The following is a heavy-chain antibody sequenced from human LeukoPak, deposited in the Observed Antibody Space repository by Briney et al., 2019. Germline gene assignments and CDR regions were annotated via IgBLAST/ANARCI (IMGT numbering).Heavy chain of an antibody. CDR3: ASCDSSGYYPYYFDY. CDR1: GGSISSSSYY. D-gene: IGHD3-22*01. CDR2: IYYSGST. J-gene: IGHJ4*02. V-gene: IGHV4-39*07. Sequence: SETLSLTCTVSGGSISSSSYYWGWICQPPGKGLEWIGSIYYSGSTYYNPSLKSRVTISVDTSKNQFSLKLSSVTAADTAVYYCASCDSSGYYPYYFDYWGQGTLVTVSS.